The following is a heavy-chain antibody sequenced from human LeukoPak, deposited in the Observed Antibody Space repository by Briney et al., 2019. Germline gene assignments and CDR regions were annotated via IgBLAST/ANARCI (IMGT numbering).Heavy chain of an antibody. Sequence: GGSLRLSCAASGFTFSSYAMHWVRQAPGKGLEWVAVISYDGSNKYYADSVKGRFTISRDNSKNTLYLQMNSLRAEDTAVYYCAKDPYDYVWGSYRPTAHYFDYWGQGTLVTVSS. CDR3: AKDPYDYVWGSYRPTAHYFDY. CDR2: ISYDGSNK. V-gene: IGHV3-30*04. D-gene: IGHD3-16*02. J-gene: IGHJ4*02. CDR1: GFTFSSYA.